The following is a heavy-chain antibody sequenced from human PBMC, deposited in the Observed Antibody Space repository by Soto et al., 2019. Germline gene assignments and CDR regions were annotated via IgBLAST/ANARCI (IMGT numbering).Heavy chain of an antibody. CDR2: IKHDGNEK. CDR3: VRATLSWGHYYFRGLDV. D-gene: IGHD3-22*01. CDR1: GFMFGTYW. V-gene: IGHV3-7*01. Sequence: GGSLRLSCAATGFMFGTYWMSWVRQAPGKGLEWVANIKHDGNEKYYADSVKGRFTVSRDNVKIFLHLQMSSLRGDDTGVYFCVRATLSWGHYYFRGLDVWGQGTTVTV. J-gene: IGHJ6*02.